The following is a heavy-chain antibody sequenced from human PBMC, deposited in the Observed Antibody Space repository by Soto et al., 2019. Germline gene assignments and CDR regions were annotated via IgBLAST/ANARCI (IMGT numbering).Heavy chain of an antibody. Sequence: SVKVSCKASGGTFSSYAISWVRQAPGQGLEWMGGIIPIFGTANYAQKFQGRVTITADKSTSTAYMELSSLRSEDTAVYYCARPAAGSYYYYYGMDVWGQGTTVTVSS. CDR2: IIPIFGTA. D-gene: IGHD6-13*01. V-gene: IGHV1-69*06. CDR1: GGTFSSYA. J-gene: IGHJ6*02. CDR3: ARPAAGSYYYYYGMDV.